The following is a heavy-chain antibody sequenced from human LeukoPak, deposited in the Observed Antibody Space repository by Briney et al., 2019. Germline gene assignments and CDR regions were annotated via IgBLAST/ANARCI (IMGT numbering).Heavy chain of an antibody. J-gene: IGHJ4*02. CDR3: VKDRSIAAPNNDFFDS. CDR1: GFTFSSYG. D-gene: IGHD6-6*01. V-gene: IGHV3-64D*06. CDR2: ISSNGATT. Sequence: PGGSLRLSCAASGFTFSSYGMHWVRQAPGKGLEFVSHISSNGATTYYADSVKGRFTISRDNSKNTLYLQMSSLRADDTAVYYCVKDRSIAAPNNDFFDSWGQEALVTVSS.